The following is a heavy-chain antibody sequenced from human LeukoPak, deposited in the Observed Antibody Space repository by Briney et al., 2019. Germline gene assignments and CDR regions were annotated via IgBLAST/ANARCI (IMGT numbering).Heavy chain of an antibody. J-gene: IGHJ4*02. Sequence: GASVKVSCKASGGTFSSYAISWVRQAPGQGLEWMGGIIPIFGTANYAQKFQGRVTITADKSTSTAYMELSSLRSEDTAVYYCAREGYGGNIVYWGQGTLVTVSS. D-gene: IGHD4-23*01. V-gene: IGHV1-69*06. CDR3: AREGYGGNIVY. CDR2: IIPIFGTA. CDR1: GGTFSSYA.